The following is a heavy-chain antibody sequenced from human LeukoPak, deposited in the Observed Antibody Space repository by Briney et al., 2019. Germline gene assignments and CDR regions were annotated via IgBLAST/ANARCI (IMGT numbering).Heavy chain of an antibody. J-gene: IGHJ4*02. CDR2: INPNSGGT. CDR1: GYIFTGYY. Sequence: ASVKVSCKVSGYIFTGYYMHWVRQAPGQGLEWMGWINPNSGGTNYAQKFQGRVTMTRDTSISTAYMELSRLRSDDTAVYYCAKVTVATILNYYDSSGAFDYRGRRTLVTVSS. V-gene: IGHV1-2*02. CDR3: AKVTVATILNYYDSSGAFDY. D-gene: IGHD3-22*01.